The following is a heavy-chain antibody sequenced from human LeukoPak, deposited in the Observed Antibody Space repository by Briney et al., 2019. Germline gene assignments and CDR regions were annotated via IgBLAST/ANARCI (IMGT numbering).Heavy chain of an antibody. J-gene: IGHJ5*02. V-gene: IGHV7-4-1*02. CDR3: ARDPYTSSSWYRGRANNWFDP. Sequence: GASVKVSCKASGYSFTNYPMNWVRQAPGQGLEWMGWINTHTGNPTYAPGFTGRFVFSLDTSVSTTFLQIISLKAEDTAVYYCARDPYTSSSWYRGRANNWFDPWGQGTLVTVSS. D-gene: IGHD6-13*01. CDR1: GYSFTNYP. CDR2: INTHTGNP.